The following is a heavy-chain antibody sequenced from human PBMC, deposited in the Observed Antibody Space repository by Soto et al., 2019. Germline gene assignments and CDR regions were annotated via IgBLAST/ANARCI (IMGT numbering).Heavy chain of an antibody. V-gene: IGHV4-59*08. CDR2: VSYSGST. J-gene: IGHJ4*02. D-gene: IGHD3-9*01. CDR3: ARQGYYDILSGYYLFDY. CDR1: GGSTDSLY. Sequence: SETLSLTCTVPGGSTDSLYWSWVRQPPGKGLEWIGYVSYSGSTTYNPSLKSRVTVSIDTSKNQFSLKLTSVTAADTAVYYCARQGYYDILSGYYLFDYWGQG.